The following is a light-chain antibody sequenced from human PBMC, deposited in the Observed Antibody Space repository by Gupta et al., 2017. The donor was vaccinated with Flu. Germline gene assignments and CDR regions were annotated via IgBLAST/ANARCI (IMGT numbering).Light chain of an antibody. CDR3: QSYDKTLSGSDV. CDR2: DKT. J-gene: IGLJ1*01. Sequence: MTATGSTSYTGGGYECTGSQQVRGTAPNLLIVDKTNRPAGVPAGFPGSNSGASASPAITGRQTEEEADYYCQSYDKTLSGSDVFGNGTKVTVL. V-gene: IGLV1-40*01. CDR1: TSYTGGGYE.